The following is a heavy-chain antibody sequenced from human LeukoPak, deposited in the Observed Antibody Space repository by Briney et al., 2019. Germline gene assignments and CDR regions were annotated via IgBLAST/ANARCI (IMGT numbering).Heavy chain of an antibody. J-gene: IGHJ6*02. V-gene: IGHV4-4*02. CDR2: IYHSGST. Sequence: GSLRLSCAASGFTFSSYAMNWVRQPPGKGLEWIGEIYHSGSTNYNPSLKSRVTISVDKSKNQFSLKLSSVTAADTAVYYCAREGIPAATYPDYYYYCGMDVWGQGTTVTVSS. CDR1: GFTFSSYAM. D-gene: IGHD2-2*01. CDR3: AREGIPAATYPDYYYYCGMDV.